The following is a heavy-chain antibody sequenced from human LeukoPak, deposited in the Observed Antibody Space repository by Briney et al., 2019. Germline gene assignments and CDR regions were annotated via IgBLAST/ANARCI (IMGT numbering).Heavy chain of an antibody. Sequence: SETLSLTCTVSGGSISSYYWSWIRQPPGKGLEWIGYIYYSGSTNYNPSLKSRVTISVDTSKNQISLKLTSVTAADTAVYDCARGGATYYDILAGFFDYWGQGTLVSVSS. CDR3: ARGGATYYDILAGFFDY. J-gene: IGHJ4*02. V-gene: IGHV4-59*01. CDR1: GGSISSYY. D-gene: IGHD3-9*01. CDR2: IYYSGST.